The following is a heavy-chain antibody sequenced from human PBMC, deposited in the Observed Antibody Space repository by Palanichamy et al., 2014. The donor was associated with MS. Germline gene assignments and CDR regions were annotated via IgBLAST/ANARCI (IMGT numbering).Heavy chain of an antibody. CDR2: IYNTGVA. Sequence: VLLQESGPGLVKPSETLSLTCTVSGGSISDYYWNWIRLAPGKGLEWIGYIYNTGVATYNPSLKSRVTISVDVSKNHFSLKLNSMTAADTAVYYCARGGKSGGFDYWGQGTLVTVSS. D-gene: IGHD4-23*01. CDR1: GGSISDYY. V-gene: IGHV4-59*01. CDR3: ARGGKSGGFDY. J-gene: IGHJ4*02.